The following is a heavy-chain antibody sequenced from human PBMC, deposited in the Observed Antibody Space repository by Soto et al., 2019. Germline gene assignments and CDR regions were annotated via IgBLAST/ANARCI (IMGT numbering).Heavy chain of an antibody. CDR2: IWYDGSNK. D-gene: IGHD1-26*01. CDR3: ARDGIVGATRDAFDI. CDR1: GFTFSSYG. Sequence: QVQLVESGGGVVQPGRSLRLSCAASGFTFSSYGMHWVRQAPGKGLEWVAVIWYDGSNKYYADSVKGRFTISRDNSKNTLYLQMNSLRAEDTAVYYCARDGIVGATRDAFDIWGQGTMVTVSS. J-gene: IGHJ3*02. V-gene: IGHV3-33*01.